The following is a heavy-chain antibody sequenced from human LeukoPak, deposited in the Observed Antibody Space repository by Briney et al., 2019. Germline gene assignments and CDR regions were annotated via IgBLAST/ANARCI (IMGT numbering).Heavy chain of an antibody. CDR3: ASLSTYGGSWDY. CDR1: GFTFSSYA. CDR2: ISGSGGST. Sequence: GGSLRLSCAASGFTFSSYAMSWVRQAPGKGLEWVSAISGSGGSTYYADSVKGRFTISRDNSKNTLYLQMNSLRAEDTAVYYCASLSTYGGSWDYWGQGTLVTVSS. V-gene: IGHV3-23*01. J-gene: IGHJ4*02. D-gene: IGHD4-23*01.